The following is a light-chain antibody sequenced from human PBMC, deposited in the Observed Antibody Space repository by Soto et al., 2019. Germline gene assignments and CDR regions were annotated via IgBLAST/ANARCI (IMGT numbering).Light chain of an antibody. CDR2: EVR. Sequence: QSARTQPASVSGSPGQAITIYCTGTSSDAGSYNYVAWYQQFPGKTPKLMIYEVRTRPSGVSSRFSGSKSGNTASLSISGLQAEDEADYYCISYTGSDPSYVFGTGTKLTF. J-gene: IGLJ1*01. V-gene: IGLV2-14*01. CDR3: ISYTGSDPSYV. CDR1: SSDAGSYNY.